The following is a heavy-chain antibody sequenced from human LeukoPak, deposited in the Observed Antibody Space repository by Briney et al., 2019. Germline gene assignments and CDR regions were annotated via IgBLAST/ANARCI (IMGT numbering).Heavy chain of an antibody. CDR1: GFTFSGSA. D-gene: IGHD2/OR15-2a*01. CDR3: TRSLSNVAFDI. CDR2: IRSKANSYAT. Sequence: PGGSLRLSCAASGFTFSGSAMQWVRQASGEGLEWVGRIRSKANSYATAYAASVKGRFTISRDDSKNTAYLQMNSLKTEDTAVYYCTRSLSNVAFDIWGQGTMVTVSS. V-gene: IGHV3-73*01. J-gene: IGHJ3*02.